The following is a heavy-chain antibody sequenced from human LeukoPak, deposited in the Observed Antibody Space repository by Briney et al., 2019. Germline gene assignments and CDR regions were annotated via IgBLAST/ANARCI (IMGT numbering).Heavy chain of an antibody. CDR2: INPNSGGT. J-gene: IGHJ4*02. CDR3: AIASLGYDFWSGYPDY. D-gene: IGHD3-3*01. V-gene: IGHV1-2*02. Sequence: ASVKVSCKASGYTFTGYYMHWVRQAPGQGLEWMGWINPNSGGTNYAQKFQGRVTMTRDTSISTAYMELSRLRSDDTAVYYCAIASLGYDFWSGYPDYWGQGTLVTVSS. CDR1: GYTFTGYY.